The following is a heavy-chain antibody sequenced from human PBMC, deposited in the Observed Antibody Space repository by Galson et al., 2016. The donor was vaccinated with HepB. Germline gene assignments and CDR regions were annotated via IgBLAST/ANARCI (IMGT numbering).Heavy chain of an antibody. D-gene: IGHD3-16*01. CDR2: ISYDGRKK. Sequence: SLRLSCAVSGFIFSSYAMHWVRQAPGKGLEWVAVISYDGRKKYYGDSVKGRFTISRDNSKNTLYLQMNSLRAEDTAVYYCARDLGDGSLNHYGMDVWGQGTTVTVS. CDR1: GFIFSSYA. CDR3: ARDLGDGSLNHYGMDV. V-gene: IGHV3-30*04. J-gene: IGHJ6*02.